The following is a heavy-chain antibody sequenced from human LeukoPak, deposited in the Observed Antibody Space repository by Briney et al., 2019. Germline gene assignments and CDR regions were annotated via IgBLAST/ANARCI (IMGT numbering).Heavy chain of an antibody. V-gene: IGHV4-59*01. CDR1: GGSISSYY. D-gene: IGHD6-13*01. J-gene: IGHJ5*02. CDR2: IYYSGST. Sequence: NSSETLSLTCTVSGGSISSYYWSWIRQPPGKGLEWIGYIYYSGSTNYNPSLKSRVTISVDTSKNQFSLKLSSVTAADTAVYYCARIYSSSWFLNWFDPWGQGTLVTVSS. CDR3: ARIYSSSWFLNWFDP.